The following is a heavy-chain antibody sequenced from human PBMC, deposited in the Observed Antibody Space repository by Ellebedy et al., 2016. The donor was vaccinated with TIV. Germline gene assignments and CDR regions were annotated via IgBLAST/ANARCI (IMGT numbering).Heavy chain of an antibody. D-gene: IGHD3-22*01. V-gene: IGHV3-23*01. J-gene: IGHJ4*02. CDR1: GFTFRNFA. CDR3: AKLDSSGYYYGRFDY. CDR2: ISSSGVST. Sequence: GESLKISCAASGFTFRNFAMTWVRQAPGRGLEWVSSISSSGVSTDYADSVRVRVTISRDNSKNTLYLQMNSLRADDTALYYCAKLDSSGYYYGRFDYWGQGTLVTVSS.